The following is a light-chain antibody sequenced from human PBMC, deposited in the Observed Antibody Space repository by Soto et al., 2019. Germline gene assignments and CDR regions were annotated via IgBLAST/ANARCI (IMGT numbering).Light chain of an antibody. Sequence: QSVLTQAPSASGTPGQRVTISCSGSSSNIGSNTGSWYQQVPGTAPKLLIYSNDQRPSGVPDRFSGSKSGTSASLAIGGLQAEDEADYYCAAWDDSRNGWVVGGGTKLTVL. V-gene: IGLV1-44*01. CDR3: AAWDDSRNGWV. J-gene: IGLJ3*02. CDR2: SND. CDR1: SSNIGSNT.